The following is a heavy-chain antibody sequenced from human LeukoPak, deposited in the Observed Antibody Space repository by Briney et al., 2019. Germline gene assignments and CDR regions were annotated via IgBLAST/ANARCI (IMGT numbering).Heavy chain of an antibody. CDR1: GGTFSSYA. Sequence: GASVKVSCKASGGTFSSYAISWVRQAPGQGLEWMGGILPIFGTANYAQKFQGRVTITADESTSTAYMELSSLRSEDTAVYYCAKGYCSSTSCYYYFDYWGQGTLVTVSS. V-gene: IGHV1-69*13. CDR3: AKGYCSSTSCYYYFDY. CDR2: ILPIFGTA. D-gene: IGHD2-2*01. J-gene: IGHJ4*02.